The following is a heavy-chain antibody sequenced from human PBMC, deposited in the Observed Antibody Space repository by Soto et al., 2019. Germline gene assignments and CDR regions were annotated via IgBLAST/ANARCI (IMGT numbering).Heavy chain of an antibody. V-gene: IGHV1-18*01. CDR2: ISAYNGNT. J-gene: IGHJ5*02. Sequence: QVQLVQSGAEVKKPGDSVKVSCKASGYTFSSYGISWVRQAPGQGLEWMGRISAYNGNTNYAQKLQGRVTMTTDTSTSTAYMELRSLRSDDTAVYYCARDRGYNWNYGWFDPWGQGTLVTVSS. D-gene: IGHD1-7*01. CDR3: ARDRGYNWNYGWFDP. CDR1: GYTFSSYG.